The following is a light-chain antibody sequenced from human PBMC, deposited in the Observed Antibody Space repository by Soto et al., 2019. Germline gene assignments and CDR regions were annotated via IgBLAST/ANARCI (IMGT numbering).Light chain of an antibody. V-gene: IGKV3-11*01. CDR1: QSINNY. Sequence: EIVLTQSPVTLSLSPGERATLSCRASQSINNYLAWYQQKPGQPPRLLIYDASNRATAIPVRFSGSGPGPDFTLTISILEPEHSAFYYCQYRGIWPPGPTFGGG. CDR3: QYRGIWPPGPT. J-gene: IGKJ4*01. CDR2: DAS.